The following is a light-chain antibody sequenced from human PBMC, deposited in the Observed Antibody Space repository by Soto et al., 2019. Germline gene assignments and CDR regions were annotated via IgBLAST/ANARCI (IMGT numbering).Light chain of an antibody. CDR1: QSLLYSDGNTY. CDR2: KVS. CDR3: IQGAHWPLN. V-gene: IGKV2-30*01. J-gene: IGKJ4*01. Sequence: DVVMTQSPLSLPVTLGQPASISCRSSQSLLYSDGNTYLNWIQQRPGQSPSRLIYKVSNRDSGVPHRLSGSGSDSVFILKVSSRDAYDVRIYYCIQGAHWPLNYGGGTKKEIK.